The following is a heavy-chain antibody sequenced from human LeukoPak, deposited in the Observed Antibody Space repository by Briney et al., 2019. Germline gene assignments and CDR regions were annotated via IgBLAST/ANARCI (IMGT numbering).Heavy chain of an antibody. CDR2: IIAYNGNT. V-gene: IGHV1-18*01. CDR3: ARDECSSTSCALFVY. Sequence: ASVKVSCKASGYTFTSYSISWVRQAPGQGLAWMGWIIAYNGNTNYAQKLQGRVTMTTDTSTSTAYMELRSLRSDDTAVYYCARDECSSTSCALFVYWGQGTLVTVSS. CDR1: GYTFTSYS. D-gene: IGHD2-2*01. J-gene: IGHJ4*02.